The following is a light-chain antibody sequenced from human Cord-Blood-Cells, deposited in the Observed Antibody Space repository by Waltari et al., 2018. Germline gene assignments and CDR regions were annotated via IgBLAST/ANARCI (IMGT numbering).Light chain of an antibody. J-gene: IGKJ2*03. CDR1: QSISSY. Sequence: DIQMTQHPSSLSVSVGDRVTITCRASQSISSYLNWYQQKPGKAPKHLIYAASSLQSGVPSRFSGSGSGTDFTLTISSLQPEDFATYYCQQSYSTLYSFGQGTKLEIK. CDR2: AAS. CDR3: QQSYSTLYS. V-gene: IGKV1-39*01.